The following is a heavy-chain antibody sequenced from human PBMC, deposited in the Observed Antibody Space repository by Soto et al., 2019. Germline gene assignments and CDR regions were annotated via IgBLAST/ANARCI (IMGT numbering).Heavy chain of an antibody. V-gene: IGHV1-69*13. Sequence: SVKVSCKASGGTFSSYGISWVRQAPGQGLEWMGGIIPIFATVNFAQKFQGRVTITADESTSTAYMELSRLRFEDTAVYYCARALGGYSYGPGDYFYYGLDVWGQGTMVTVSS. J-gene: IGHJ6*02. CDR1: GGTFSSYG. CDR2: IIPIFATV. CDR3: ARALGGYSYGPGDYFYYGLDV. D-gene: IGHD5-18*01.